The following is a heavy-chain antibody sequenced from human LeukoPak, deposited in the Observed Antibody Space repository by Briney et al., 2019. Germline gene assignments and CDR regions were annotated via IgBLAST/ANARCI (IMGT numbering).Heavy chain of an antibody. J-gene: IGHJ6*03. V-gene: IGHV4-61*02. CDR1: GDSISSGDYY. CDR2: ISSSGST. CDR3: ASSNWNSPYYYYYYMDV. Sequence: SETLSLTCTVSGDSISSGDYYWSWIRQPAGTGLEWIGRISSSGSTNYNPSLKSRVTISVDTSKNQFSLKLSSVTAADTAVYYCASSNWNSPYYYYYYMDVWGKGTTVTVSS. D-gene: IGHD1-7*01.